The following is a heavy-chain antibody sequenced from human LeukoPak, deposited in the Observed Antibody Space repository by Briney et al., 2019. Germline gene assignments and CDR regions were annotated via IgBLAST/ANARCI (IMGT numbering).Heavy chain of an antibody. Sequence: SETLSLTCTVSGGSISSYYWSWIRQSPEMGLEWIGSIYYSGSTNYNPSLKSRVTISVDTSKNQFSLKLSSVTAADTAVYYCARVDYTYYFDYWGQGTLVTVSS. CDR3: ARVDYTYYFDY. D-gene: IGHD2-2*02. J-gene: IGHJ4*02. V-gene: IGHV4-59*01. CDR1: GGSISSYY. CDR2: IYYSGST.